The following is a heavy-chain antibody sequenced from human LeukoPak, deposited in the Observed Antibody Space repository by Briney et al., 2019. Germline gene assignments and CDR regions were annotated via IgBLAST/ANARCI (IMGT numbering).Heavy chain of an antibody. J-gene: IGHJ4*02. CDR3: VGGIVGATDY. V-gene: IGHV3-30-3*01. CDR2: ISYDGSNK. Sequence: GGSLRLSCAASGFTFSSYAMHWVRQAPGKGLERVAVISYDGSNKYYADSVKGRFTISRDNSKNTLYLQMNSLRAEDPAVFYCVGGIVGATDYWGQGALVTVS. D-gene: IGHD1-26*01. CDR1: GFTFSSYA.